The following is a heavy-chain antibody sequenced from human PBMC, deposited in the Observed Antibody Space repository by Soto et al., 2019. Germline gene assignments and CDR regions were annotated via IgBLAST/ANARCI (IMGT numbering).Heavy chain of an antibody. J-gene: IGHJ6*04. Sequence: QVQLQQWGAGLLKPSETLSLTCAVYGGSFSGYYWSWIRQPPGKGLEWIGEINHSGSTNYNPSLKSRVTISVDTSKKQFSLKLSSVTAADTAVYYCARLPLYSTARLADVWGKGPTVTVSS. CDR1: GGSFSGYY. D-gene: IGHD4-4*01. CDR2: INHSGST. V-gene: IGHV4-34*01. CDR3: ARLPLYSTARLADV.